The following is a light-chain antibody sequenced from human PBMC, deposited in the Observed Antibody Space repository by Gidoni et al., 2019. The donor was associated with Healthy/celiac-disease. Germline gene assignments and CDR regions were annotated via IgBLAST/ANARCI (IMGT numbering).Light chain of an antibody. V-gene: IGKV1-9*01. Sequence: DIQLTQSPSFLSASVGDRVTITCWASQGISSYLAWYQQKPGKAPKLLIYAASTLQSGVPSRFSGSGSGTEFTLTISSLQPEDFATYYCQQLNSYPCSFGQXTKLEIK. J-gene: IGKJ2*04. CDR1: QGISSY. CDR2: AAS. CDR3: QQLNSYPCS.